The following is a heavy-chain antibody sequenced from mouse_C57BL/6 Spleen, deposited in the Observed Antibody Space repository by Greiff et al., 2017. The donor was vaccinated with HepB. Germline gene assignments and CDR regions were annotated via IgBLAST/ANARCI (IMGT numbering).Heavy chain of an antibody. J-gene: IGHJ4*01. CDR3: TRWGLYGSSEGYYAMDY. CDR1: GYTFTDYE. V-gene: IGHV1-15*01. D-gene: IGHD1-1*01. Sequence: VKLMESGAELVRPGASVTLSCKASGYTFTDYEMHWVKQTPVHGLEWIGAIDPETGGTAYNQKFKGKAILTADKSSSTAYMELRSLTSEDSAVYYCTRWGLYGSSEGYYAMDYWGQGTSVTVSS. CDR2: IDPETGGT.